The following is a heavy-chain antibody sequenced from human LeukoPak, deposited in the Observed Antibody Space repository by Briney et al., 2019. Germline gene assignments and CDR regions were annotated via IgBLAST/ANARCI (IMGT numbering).Heavy chain of an antibody. CDR2: IIRNSGDT. Sequence: ASVKVSCKASGFTVIGHFLHWVRQAPGQGLQWMGWIIRNSGDTKYGQNFQGRMTLSMDTSISTSYMELSSLTSDDTAVYYCATPWTCTLPDCPLLHWGQGALVTVSS. J-gene: IGHJ4*02. CDR3: ATPWTCTLPDCPLLH. V-gene: IGHV1-2*02. D-gene: IGHD2-21*02. CDR1: GFTVIGHF.